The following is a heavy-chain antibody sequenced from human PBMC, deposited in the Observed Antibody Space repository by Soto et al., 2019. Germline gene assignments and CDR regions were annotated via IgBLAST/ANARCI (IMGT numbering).Heavy chain of an antibody. D-gene: IGHD2-15*01. Sequence: EVQLLESGGGLVQPGRSLRLSCAASGFTFSNYAMSWVRQAPGKGLDWVSAISGSGGTTSYADSVKGRFTISRDNSKNSLFLQVNILRAEYPAVYYCAKFFTDTESNTCWPWSLDYWGQGTMVTVSS. CDR1: GFTFSNYA. V-gene: IGHV3-23*01. J-gene: IGHJ4*02. CDR3: AKFFTDTESNTCWPWSLDY. CDR2: ISGSGGTT.